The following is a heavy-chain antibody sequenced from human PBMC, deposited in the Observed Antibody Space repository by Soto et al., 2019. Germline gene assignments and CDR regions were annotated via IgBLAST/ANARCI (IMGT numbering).Heavy chain of an antibody. V-gene: IGHV4-30-2*01. CDR2: IYHSGST. CDR3: ARVRGYCSGGICYSGIWFDP. CDR1: GGSISSGVYS. J-gene: IGHJ5*02. D-gene: IGHD2-15*01. Sequence: PSEPLSLTCAVSGGSISSGVYSWSWNRQPPGKGLEWIGYIYHSGSTYYNPSLESRVTISVDTSKNHLSLKLNSVTAADTAIYYCARVRGYCSGGICYSGIWFDPWGQGTLVTVSS.